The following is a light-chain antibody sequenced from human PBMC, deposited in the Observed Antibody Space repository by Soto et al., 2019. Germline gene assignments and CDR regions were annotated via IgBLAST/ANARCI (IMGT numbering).Light chain of an antibody. Sequence: QSVLTQPASVSGSPGQSMTISCTGTNRDLGSYNLVSWFQQHPGPVPKVMIYEGTKRPSGVSDRFSGTRCGNTASLTLSGLQAEDEGVYYCCSYAGDYMFVFGGGTKVTVL. CDR1: NRDLGSYNL. CDR3: CSYAGDYMFV. J-gene: IGLJ1*01. CDR2: EGT. V-gene: IGLV2-23*01.